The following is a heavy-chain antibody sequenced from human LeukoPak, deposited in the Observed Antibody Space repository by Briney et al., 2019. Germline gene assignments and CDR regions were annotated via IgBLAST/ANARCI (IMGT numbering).Heavy chain of an antibody. Sequence: GGSLRLSCAASGFTFSSYAMHWVRQAPGKGLEWVAVISYDGSNKYYADSVKGRFTISRDNSKNTLYLQMNSLRAEDTAVYYCAKDRAHLPGIAVAGRDYWGQGTLVTVSS. D-gene: IGHD6-19*01. V-gene: IGHV3-30-3*01. CDR2: ISYDGSNK. J-gene: IGHJ4*02. CDR1: GFTFSSYA. CDR3: AKDRAHLPGIAVAGRDY.